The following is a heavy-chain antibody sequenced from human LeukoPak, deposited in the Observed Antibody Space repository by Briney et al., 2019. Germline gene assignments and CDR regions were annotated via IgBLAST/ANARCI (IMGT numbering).Heavy chain of an antibody. CDR3: VSQLVHGFDY. CDR1: GFTFSSYG. CDR2: ISYDGSNK. Sequence: PGGSLRLSCAASGFTFSSYGMHWVRQAPGKGLEWVALISYDGSNKYYADSVKGRFTISRDNSKNTLYLQMNSLRAEDTAAYYCVSQLVHGFDYSGQGTLVTVSS. D-gene: IGHD6-6*01. J-gene: IGHJ4*02. V-gene: IGHV3-30*03.